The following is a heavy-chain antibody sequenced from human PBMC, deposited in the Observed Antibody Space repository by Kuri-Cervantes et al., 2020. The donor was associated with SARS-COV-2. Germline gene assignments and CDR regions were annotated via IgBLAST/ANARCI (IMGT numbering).Heavy chain of an antibody. CDR3: ARDRPYSSSWYPDY. Sequence: SETLSLTCTVSGGSISSSSYYWGWIRQPPGKGLEWIGSIYYSGSTYYNPSLKSRVTISVDTSKNQFSLKLSSVTAADTAVYYCARDRPYSSSWYPDYWGKGTLVTVSS. V-gene: IGHV4-39*02. CDR1: GGSISSSSYY. J-gene: IGHJ4*02. CDR2: IYYSGST. D-gene: IGHD6-13*01.